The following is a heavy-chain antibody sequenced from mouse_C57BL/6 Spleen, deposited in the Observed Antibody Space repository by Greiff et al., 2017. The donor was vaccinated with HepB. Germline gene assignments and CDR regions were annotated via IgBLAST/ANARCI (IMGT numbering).Heavy chain of an antibody. CDR3: ANDYAYAMDY. D-gene: IGHD2-4*01. CDR1: GYSFTGYY. V-gene: IGHV1-42*01. CDR2: INPSTGGT. Sequence: VQLQQSGPELVKPGASVKISCKASGYSFTGYYMNWVKQSPEKSLEWIGEINPSTGGTTYNQKFKAKATLTVDKSSSTAYMQLKSLTSEDSAVYYCANDYAYAMDYWGQGTSVTVSS. J-gene: IGHJ4*01.